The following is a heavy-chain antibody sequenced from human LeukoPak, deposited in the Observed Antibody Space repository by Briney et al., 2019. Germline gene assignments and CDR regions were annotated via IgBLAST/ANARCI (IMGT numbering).Heavy chain of an antibody. J-gene: IGHJ4*02. CDR2: ISYDGSNK. Sequence: GGSLRLSCAASGFTFSSYGMHWVRQAPGKGLEWVAVISYDGSNKYYADSVKGRFTISRDNSKNTLYLQMNSLRAEDTAVYYCAQNDYYDSSGYYLAYWGQGTLVTVSS. CDR3: AQNDYYDSSGYYLAY. V-gene: IGHV3-30*18. D-gene: IGHD3-22*01. CDR1: GFTFSSYG.